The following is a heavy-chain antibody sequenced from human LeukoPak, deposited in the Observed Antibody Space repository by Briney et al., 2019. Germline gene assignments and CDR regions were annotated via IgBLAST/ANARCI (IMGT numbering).Heavy chain of an antibody. Sequence: GASVKVSCKASGYTFTSYGISWVRQAPGQGLEWMGWISAYNGNTNYAQKLQGRVTMTTDTSTSTAYMELRSLRSDDTAVYYCARHPLGHCSSTSCYADNWFDPWGQGTLVTVSS. V-gene: IGHV1-18*01. CDR2: ISAYNGNT. D-gene: IGHD2-2*01. J-gene: IGHJ5*02. CDR3: ARHPLGHCSSTSCYADNWFDP. CDR1: GYTFTSYG.